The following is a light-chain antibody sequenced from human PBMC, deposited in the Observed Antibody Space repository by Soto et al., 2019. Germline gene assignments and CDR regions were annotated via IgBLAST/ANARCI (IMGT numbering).Light chain of an antibody. CDR1: QSVSSSY. CDR2: GAS. J-gene: IGKJ1*01. Sequence: EIVLTQSPGTLSLSPGERATLSCRASQSVSSSYLAWYQQKPGQAPRLLIYGASSRATGITDRFSGSGSGTDFTLTISRLEPEDFAVYYCQQYGSSPCTFGQGTQLEIK. CDR3: QQYGSSPCT. V-gene: IGKV3-20*01.